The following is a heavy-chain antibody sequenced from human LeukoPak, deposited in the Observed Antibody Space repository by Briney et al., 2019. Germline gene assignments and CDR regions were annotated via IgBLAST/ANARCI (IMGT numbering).Heavy chain of an antibody. CDR1: GGSISSYY. CDR3: ASGYYDSSGYYYVGN. V-gene: IGHV4-59*01. D-gene: IGHD3-22*01. J-gene: IGHJ4*02. Sequence: SETLSLTCTVSGGSISSYYWSWIRQPPGKGLEWIGYIYYSGSTNYNPSLESRVTISVDTSKNQFSLKLSSVTAADTAVYYCASGYYDSSGYYYVGNWGQGTLVTVSS. CDR2: IYYSGST.